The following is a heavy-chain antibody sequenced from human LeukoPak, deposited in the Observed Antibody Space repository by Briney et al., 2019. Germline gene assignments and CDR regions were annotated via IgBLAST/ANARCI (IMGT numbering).Heavy chain of an antibody. V-gene: IGHV1-18*01. Sequence: GASVKVSCKASGYTFTSYGISWVRQAPGQGLEWMGWISAYNGNTNYAQKLQGRVTMTTDTSTSTAYMELRSLRSDDTAVYYCARSNKVQAYYDFWSGYYRDYYYYMDVWGKGTTVTVSS. D-gene: IGHD3-3*01. CDR1: GYTFTSYG. CDR2: ISAYNGNT. J-gene: IGHJ6*03. CDR3: ARSNKVQAYYDFWSGYYRDYYYYMDV.